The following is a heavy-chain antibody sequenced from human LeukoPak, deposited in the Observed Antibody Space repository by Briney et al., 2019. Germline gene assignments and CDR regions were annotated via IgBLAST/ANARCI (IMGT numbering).Heavy chain of an antibody. V-gene: IGHV4-59*05. CDR1: GGSIGSYY. Sequence: PSETLSLTCTVSGGSIGSYYWSWIRQPPGKGLEWIGSIYYSGSTYYSPSLKGRVTISVDTSRNQFSLKLNSVTAADTAVYYCARSSEYGDPFNYWGQGTLVTVSS. CDR2: IYYSGST. D-gene: IGHD4-17*01. J-gene: IGHJ4*02. CDR3: ARSSEYGDPFNY.